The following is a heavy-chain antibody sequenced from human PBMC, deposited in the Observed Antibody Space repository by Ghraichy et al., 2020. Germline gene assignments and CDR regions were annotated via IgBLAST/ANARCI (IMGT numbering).Heavy chain of an antibody. CDR1: GFTFDDYT. CDR2: ITWTGGST. Sequence: GGSLRLSCAASGFTFDDYTMHWVRQAPGKGLEWVSLITWTGGSTYYGDSVKGRFTASRDNSNNSLFLQMNSLRTEDTALYYCAAEYYYDSSGSFHYWGQGTLVTVSS. D-gene: IGHD3-22*01. V-gene: IGHV3-43*01. CDR3: AAEYYYDSSGSFHY. J-gene: IGHJ4*02.